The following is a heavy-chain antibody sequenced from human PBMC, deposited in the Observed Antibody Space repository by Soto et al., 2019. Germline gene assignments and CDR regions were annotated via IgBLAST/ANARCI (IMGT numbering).Heavy chain of an antibody. D-gene: IGHD3-22*01. CDR3: ARAFFYQGSDSRGYSFDAFDF. CDR2: ISAHTGSS. V-gene: IGHV1-18*01. Sequence: QVQLVQSGAEVKKPGASVKVSCKASGYTFTSSGMSWVRQAPGQGLEWMGWISAHTGSSEYAQRFQARVTLPTDRSTSTAYMELRSLRSDDTAVYYCARAFFYQGSDSRGYSFDAFDFWGPGTLVTVSS. CDR1: GYTFTSSG. J-gene: IGHJ3*01.